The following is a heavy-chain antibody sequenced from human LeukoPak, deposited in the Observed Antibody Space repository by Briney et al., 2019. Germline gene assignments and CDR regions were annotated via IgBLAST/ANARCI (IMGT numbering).Heavy chain of an antibody. CDR2: INHSGST. V-gene: IGHV4-34*01. Sequence: PSETLSLTCAVYGGSFSGYYWSWIRQPPGKGLEWIGEINHSGSTNYNPSLKSRVTISVDTSKNQFSLKLSSVTAADTAVYYCAREWRGQLWSNGGYWFDPWGQGTLVTVSS. CDR3: AREWRGQLWSNGGYWFDP. D-gene: IGHD5-18*01. CDR1: GGSFSGYY. J-gene: IGHJ5*02.